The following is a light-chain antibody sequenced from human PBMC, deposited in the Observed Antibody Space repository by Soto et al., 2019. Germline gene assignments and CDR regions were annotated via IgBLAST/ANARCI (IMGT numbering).Light chain of an antibody. CDR2: AAS. CDR3: QQTYSTPSTWT. J-gene: IGKJ1*01. V-gene: IGKV1-39*01. CDR1: QTISSY. Sequence: DNHMTHSPYSLSASVGDRVTSTCRASQTISSYLNWYQQTPGRAPKLLIYAASSLQGGVPSRFSGSGSGTDFTLTISSLQPEDFATFYCQQTYSTPSTWTFGQGNKVDIK.